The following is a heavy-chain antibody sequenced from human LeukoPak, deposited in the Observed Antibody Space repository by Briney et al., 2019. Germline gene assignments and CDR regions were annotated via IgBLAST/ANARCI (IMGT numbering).Heavy chain of an antibody. J-gene: IGHJ5*02. V-gene: IGHV3-30*04. Sequence: GGSLRLSCAASGFTFSSYAMHWVRQAPGRGLEWVAVISYDGSNKYYADSVKGRFTISRDNSKNTLYLQMNSLRAEDTAVYYCASAEVRGVLSWFDPWGQGTLVTVSS. D-gene: IGHD3-10*01. CDR3: ASAEVRGVLSWFDP. CDR1: GFTFSSYA. CDR2: ISYDGSNK.